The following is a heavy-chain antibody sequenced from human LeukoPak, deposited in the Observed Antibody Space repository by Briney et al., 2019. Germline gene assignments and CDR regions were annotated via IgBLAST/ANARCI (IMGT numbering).Heavy chain of an antibody. CDR1: GFTVSLSY. CDR3: ARRMSTSWASDY. Sequence: GGSLRLSCAASGFTVSLSYMNWFRQAPGKGLEWVSVIYSGGGTYYAESVKGRFTISRDHSKNTLSLQMSSLKAEDTAVYYCARRMSTSWASDYWGQGTLVTVSS. D-gene: IGHD6-13*01. V-gene: IGHV3-53*01. CDR2: IYSGGGT. J-gene: IGHJ4*02.